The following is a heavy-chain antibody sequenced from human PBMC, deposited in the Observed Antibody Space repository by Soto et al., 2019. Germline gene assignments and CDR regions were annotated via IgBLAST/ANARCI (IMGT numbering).Heavy chain of an antibody. CDR2: ISSSGSTI. CDR3: ARVLVFYGGFDP. V-gene: IGHV3-11*01. J-gene: IGHJ5*02. D-gene: IGHD2-21*02. Sequence: QVQLVESGGGLVKPGGSLRLSCAASGFTFTDYYMTWIRQAPGKGLEWVSYISSSGSTIYYADSVKGRFTISRDNAKHSMYLQMNSLRAEDSAVYDCARVLVFYGGFDPWGQGTLVTVSS. CDR1: GFTFTDYY.